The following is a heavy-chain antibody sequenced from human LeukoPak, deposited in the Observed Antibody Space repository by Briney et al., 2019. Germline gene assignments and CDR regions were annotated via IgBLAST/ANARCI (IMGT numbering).Heavy chain of an antibody. CDR2: IYYSGST. CDR1: GGSISSGDYY. D-gene: IGHD3-9*01. V-gene: IGHV4-30-4*08. J-gene: IGHJ6*03. Sequence: PSETLSLTCTVSGGSISSGDYYWSWIRQPPGKGLEWIGYIYYSGSTYYNPSLKSRVTISVDTSKNQFSLKLSSVTAADTAVCYCARDTPGGYDILTGSYYYYYMDVWGKGTTVTVSS. CDR3: ARDTPGGYDILTGSYYYYYMDV.